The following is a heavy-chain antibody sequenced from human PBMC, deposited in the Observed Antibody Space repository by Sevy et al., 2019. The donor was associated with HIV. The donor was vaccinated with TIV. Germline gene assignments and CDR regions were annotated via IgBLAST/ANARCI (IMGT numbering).Heavy chain of an antibody. V-gene: IGHV3-66*01. CDR3: ARGKSGYGYALNY. CDR1: GFTVNSNY. CDR2: IHSDDTT. D-gene: IGHD5-18*01. Sequence: GGSLRLSCAASGFTVNSNYMTWVRQAPGKGLEGVSVIHSDDTTYHADSEKDGFTISRDNFKNTLYLHMSSLRAEDTAVYYCARGKSGYGYALNYWGQGTLVTVSS. J-gene: IGHJ4*02.